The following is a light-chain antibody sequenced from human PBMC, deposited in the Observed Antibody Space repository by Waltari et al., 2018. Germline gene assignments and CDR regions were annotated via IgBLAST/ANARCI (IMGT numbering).Light chain of an antibody. CDR1: SGHSSNV. J-gene: IGLJ3*02. CDR2: VNSDGSH. CDR3: QTGGHGTWV. Sequence: QLVLTQSPSASASPGASVTLTCPLSSGHSSNVIAWLLQQQEKGHRYLMKVNSDGSHSKGDEIPDRFSGSTAGAERYLTISSVQPEDEADYYCQTGGHGTWVFGGGTKLTVL. V-gene: IGLV4-69*01.